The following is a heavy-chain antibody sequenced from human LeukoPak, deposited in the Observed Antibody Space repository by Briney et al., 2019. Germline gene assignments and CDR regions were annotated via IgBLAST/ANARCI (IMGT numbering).Heavy chain of an antibody. CDR1: GFTFSSYS. V-gene: IGHV3-21*01. Sequence: AGGSLRLSCAASGFTFSSYSMNWVRQAPGKGLEWVSSISSSSGYVHYADSVKGRFTISRDNAKNSLYLQMNSLGAEDTAVYYCARDYDFYCSGDNCYSPRLSDYWGQGTLVTVSS. CDR2: ISSSSGYV. CDR3: ARDYDFYCSGDNCYSPRLSDY. D-gene: IGHD2-15*01. J-gene: IGHJ4*02.